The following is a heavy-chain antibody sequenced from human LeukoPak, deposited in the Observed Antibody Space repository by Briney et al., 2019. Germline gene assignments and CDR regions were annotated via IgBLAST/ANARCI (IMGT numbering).Heavy chain of an antibody. CDR3: ARHLYLAGPFDY. J-gene: IGHJ4*02. CDR1: GGSISSNY. V-gene: IGHV4-59*08. CDR2: IYYSGST. D-gene: IGHD2-2*02. Sequence: SETLSLTCTVSGGSISSNYWSWIRQPPGKGLEWIGYIYYSGSTKYNPSLKSRGTISIDPSKNQFSLKLSSVTAADTAVYYCARHLYLAGPFDYWGQGTLVTVSS.